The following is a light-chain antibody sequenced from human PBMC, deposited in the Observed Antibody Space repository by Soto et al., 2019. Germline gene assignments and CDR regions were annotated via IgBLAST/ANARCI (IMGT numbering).Light chain of an antibody. V-gene: IGKV3-20*01. CDR1: QSVSSSF. J-gene: IGKJ1*01. CDR2: GAS. Sequence: IVLTQSPCTLSLSPGERATLSCRASQSVSSSFLAWYQQRPGQAPRLLIYGASSRATGIPDRFSGGGSGTDFTLTISRLEPEDFAVYYCQQYGSSPSWTFGQGTKVDIK. CDR3: QQYGSSPSWT.